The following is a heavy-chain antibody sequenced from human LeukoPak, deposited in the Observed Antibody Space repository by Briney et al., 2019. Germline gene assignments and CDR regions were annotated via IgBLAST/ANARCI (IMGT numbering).Heavy chain of an antibody. CDR1: GGSISSGGYS. J-gene: IGHJ6*02. Sequence: PSETLSLTCAVSGGSISSGGYSWSWIRQPPGKGLEWIGYIYHSGSTYYNPSLKSRVTISVDTSKNQFSLKLSSVTAADTAVYYCARDRYENYYDSSGISPADYYGMDVWGQGTTVTVSS. CDR2: IYHSGST. V-gene: IGHV4-30-2*01. D-gene: IGHD3-22*01. CDR3: ARDRYENYYDSSGISPADYYGMDV.